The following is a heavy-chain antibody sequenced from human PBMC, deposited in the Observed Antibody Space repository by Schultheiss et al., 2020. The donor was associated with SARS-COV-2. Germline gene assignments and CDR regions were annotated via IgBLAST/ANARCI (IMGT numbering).Heavy chain of an antibody. CDR2: IYYSGSS. Sequence: SGPTLVKPTQTLTLTCTFSGFSLSTSGMCVSWIRQHPGKGLEWIGYIYYSGSSYYSPSLKSRVTMSVDTSKDQFSLNLGSVTAADTAVYYCARAFSGGIYYVAFDIWGQGTMVTVSS. CDR3: ARAFSGGIYYVAFDI. D-gene: IGHD2-15*01. CDR1: GFSLSTSGMC. V-gene: IGHV4-31*03. J-gene: IGHJ3*02.